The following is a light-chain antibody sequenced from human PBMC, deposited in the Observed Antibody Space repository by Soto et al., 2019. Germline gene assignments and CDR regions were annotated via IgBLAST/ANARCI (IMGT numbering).Light chain of an antibody. CDR3: QQYGSYPLT. V-gene: IGKV3-20*01. J-gene: IGKJ4*01. Sequence: EIELTQSPGTLSVSPGERATLSCRASQSVSSSYLAWYQQKPGQAPRLLIYGASSRATGIPYRFNGSGSGTDFTFTISRLEPEDFAVYYCQQYGSYPLTFGGGTKVEIK. CDR1: QSVSSSY. CDR2: GAS.